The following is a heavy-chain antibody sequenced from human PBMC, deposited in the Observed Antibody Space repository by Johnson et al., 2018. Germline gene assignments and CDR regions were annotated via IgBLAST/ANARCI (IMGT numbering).Heavy chain of an antibody. V-gene: IGHV3-30*18. CDR1: GFTFSSYG. Sequence: QVQLQESGGGVVQPGRSLRLSCAASGFTFSSYGMHWVRQAPGKGLEWVAVISYDGSNKYYADSVKGRFTISRDNSKNTLYLQMNSLRAEDTAVYYCAKDRMAHFYYYYDMDVWGKGTTVTVSS. D-gene: IGHD5-24*01. CDR3: AKDRMAHFYYYYDMDV. J-gene: IGHJ6*03. CDR2: ISYDGSNK.